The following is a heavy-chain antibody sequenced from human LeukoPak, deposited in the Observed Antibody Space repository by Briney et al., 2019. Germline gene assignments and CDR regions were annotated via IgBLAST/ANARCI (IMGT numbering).Heavy chain of an antibody. CDR3: ARHGSRWAARDY. Sequence: PSQTLSLTCTVSGGSISSGDYYWSWIRQPPGKGLEWIGYIYYSGSTYYNPSLKSRVTISVDTSKNQFSLKLSSVTAADTAVYYCARHGSRWAARDYWGQGTLVTVSS. J-gene: IGHJ4*02. CDR1: GGSISSGDYY. CDR2: IYYSGST. V-gene: IGHV4-30-4*08. D-gene: IGHD6-6*01.